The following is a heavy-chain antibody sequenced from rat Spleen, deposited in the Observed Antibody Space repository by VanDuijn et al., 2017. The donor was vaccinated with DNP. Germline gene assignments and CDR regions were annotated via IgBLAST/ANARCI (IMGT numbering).Heavy chain of an antibody. CDR3: TRGANWALDY. Sequence: EVQLVESGGGLVQPGRSLKLSCAASGFTFSNYGMAWVRQTPTKGLEWVASITAGGGNTYYRESVKGRFTISRDNAKNTQFLQMDSLRSEDTATYFCTRGANWALDYWGQGVMVTVSS. V-gene: IGHV5S14*01. D-gene: IGHD5-1*01. CDR2: ITAGGGNT. CDR1: GFTFSNYG. J-gene: IGHJ2*01.